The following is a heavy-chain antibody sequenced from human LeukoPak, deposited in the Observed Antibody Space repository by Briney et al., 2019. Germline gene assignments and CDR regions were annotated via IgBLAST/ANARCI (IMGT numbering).Heavy chain of an antibody. D-gene: IGHD3-3*01. CDR1: GGTSSSYA. V-gene: IGHV1-69*13. J-gene: IGHJ4*02. Sequence: GASVKVSCKVSGGTSSSYAISWVRQAPGQGLEWMGGIIPIFGTANYAQTFQGRVTISADESTSTDYMELSSLRSEHTAVYYCARDPTYYDFWSGYPYFDYWGQGTLVTVSS. CDR3: ARDPTYYDFWSGYPYFDY. CDR2: IIPIFGTA.